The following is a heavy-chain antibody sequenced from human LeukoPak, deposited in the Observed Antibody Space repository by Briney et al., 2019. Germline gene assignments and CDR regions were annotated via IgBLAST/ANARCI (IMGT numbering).Heavy chain of an antibody. D-gene: IGHD1-26*01. J-gene: IGHJ4*02. Sequence: SETLSLTCTVSGGSISSSSYYWGWIRQPPGKGLEWIGSIYYSGSTCYNPSLKSRVTISVDTSKNQFSLKLSSVTAADTAVYYCARQVGATYFDYWGQGTLVTVSS. V-gene: IGHV4-39*01. CDR2: IYYSGST. CDR3: ARQVGATYFDY. CDR1: GGSISSSSYY.